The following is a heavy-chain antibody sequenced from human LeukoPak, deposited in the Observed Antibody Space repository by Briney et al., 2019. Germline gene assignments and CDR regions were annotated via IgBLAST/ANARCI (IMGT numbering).Heavy chain of an antibody. CDR1: GFTFSSHG. V-gene: IGHV3-23*01. J-gene: IGHJ4*02. CDR2: ISSSGGNT. D-gene: IGHD3-22*01. CDR3: AKDLGGAMIVVV. Sequence: AGGSLRLSCAASGFTFSSHGMSWVRQTPGKGLEWVSTISSSGGNTYYADSVKGRFTISRDNSKNTLYLQMNSLRAEDTAIYYCAKDLGGAMIVVVGGQGTLVTVSS.